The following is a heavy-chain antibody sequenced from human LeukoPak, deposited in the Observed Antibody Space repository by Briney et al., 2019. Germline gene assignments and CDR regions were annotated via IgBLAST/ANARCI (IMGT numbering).Heavy chain of an antibody. V-gene: IGHV4-59*01. Sequence: SQTLSPTRTVAGASTSSDSWSWIRQPPRKGLEWIGCINYSGSTNYNLYLKIRVTISVDTSKNQLSLKLSSVTAADTDVYYCARVRDRSSYFYDLDYWGQGTLVTVSS. CDR2: INYSGST. CDR3: ARVRDRSSYFYDLDY. J-gene: IGHJ4*02. D-gene: IGHD3-22*01. CDR1: GASTSSDS.